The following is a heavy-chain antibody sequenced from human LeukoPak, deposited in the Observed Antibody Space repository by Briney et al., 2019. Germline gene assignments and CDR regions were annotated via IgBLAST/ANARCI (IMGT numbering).Heavy chain of an antibody. CDR3: AKGREQWLVMSGFDY. Sequence: GGSLRLSCAASGFTFDDYTMHSVRQAPGKGLEWVSLISWDGGSTYYADSAKGRFTISRDNSKNSLYLQTNSLRTEDTALYYCAKGREQWLVMSGFDYWGQGTLVTVSS. CDR1: GFTFDDYT. CDR2: ISWDGGST. D-gene: IGHD6-19*01. V-gene: IGHV3-43*01. J-gene: IGHJ4*02.